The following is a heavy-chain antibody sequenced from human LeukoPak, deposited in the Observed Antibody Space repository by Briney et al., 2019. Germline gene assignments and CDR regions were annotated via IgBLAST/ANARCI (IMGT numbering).Heavy chain of an antibody. CDR3: ARDRRRDFDY. CDR1: GYTFTSNY. J-gene: IGHJ4*02. Sequence: VASVKVSCKASGYTFTSNYIHWVRQAPGQGLEWMGMIYPRDGSTSYAQKFQGRVTVTRDTSTSTVHMELSGLRSEDTAVYYCARDRRRDFDYWGQGTLVTVSS. V-gene: IGHV1-46*01. CDR2: IYPRDGST.